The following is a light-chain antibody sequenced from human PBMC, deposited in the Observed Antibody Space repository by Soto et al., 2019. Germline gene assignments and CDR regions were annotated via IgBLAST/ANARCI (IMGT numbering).Light chain of an antibody. CDR3: SSYTSSSTYV. J-gene: IGLJ1*01. V-gene: IGLV2-18*02. Sequence: QSALTQPPSVSGSLGQSVTISCTGTSSDVGSYNRVSWYQQPPGTAPKLMIYEVSNRPSGVPDRFSGSKSGNTASLTISGLQAEDEADYYCSSYTSSSTYVFGTGTKVTV. CDR1: SSDVGSYNR. CDR2: EVS.